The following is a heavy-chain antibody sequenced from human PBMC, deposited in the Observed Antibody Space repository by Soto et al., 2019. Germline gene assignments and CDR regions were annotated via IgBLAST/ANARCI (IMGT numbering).Heavy chain of an antibody. J-gene: IGHJ4*02. CDR2: INHSGST. D-gene: IGHD6-6*01. CDR3: ARGRDSTSSRSVVYFDC. Sequence: SQTLSLTCAVYGGSFSGYYWSCSRQPPGNGLACIGEINHSGSTNYNPSLKSRVTISVDTSKNQFSLKLSSVTAAATAVYYCARGRDSTSSRSVVYFDCWGQGTMVTVSS. CDR1: GGSFSGYY. V-gene: IGHV4-34*01.